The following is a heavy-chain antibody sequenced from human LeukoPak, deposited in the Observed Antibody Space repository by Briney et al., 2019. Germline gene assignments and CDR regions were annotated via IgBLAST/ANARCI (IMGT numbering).Heavy chain of an antibody. CDR2: IKQDGSET. CDR1: GFIIFKSW. J-gene: IGHJ3*02. Sequence: PGGSLRLSCAASGFIIFKSWMAWVRQAPGKGLEGVAIIKQDGSETYYLDSVKGRFTISRDNAKNSIYLHMTRLRVEDTAVYYCARVAGEASGYHPFDIWGQGTMVTASS. V-gene: IGHV3-7*01. D-gene: IGHD3-22*01. CDR3: ARVAGEASGYHPFDI.